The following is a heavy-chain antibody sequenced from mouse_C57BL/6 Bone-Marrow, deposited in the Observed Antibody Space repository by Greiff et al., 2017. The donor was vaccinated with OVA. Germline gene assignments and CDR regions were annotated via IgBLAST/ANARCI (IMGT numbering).Heavy chain of an antibody. Sequence: EVQVVESGPGLVKPSQSLSLTCSVTGYSITSGYYWNWIRQFPGNKLEWMGYISYDGSNNYNPSLKNRISITRDTSKNQFFLKLNSVTTEDTATYYSARETHYYGRYFDVWGTGTTVTVSS. CDR2: ISYDGSN. CDR3: ARETHYYGRYFDV. V-gene: IGHV3-6*01. J-gene: IGHJ1*03. D-gene: IGHD1-1*01. CDR1: GYSITSGYY.